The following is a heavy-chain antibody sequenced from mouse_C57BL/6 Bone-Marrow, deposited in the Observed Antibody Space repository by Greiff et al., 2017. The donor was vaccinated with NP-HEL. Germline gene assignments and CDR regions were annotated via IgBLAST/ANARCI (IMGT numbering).Heavy chain of an antibody. CDR2: IDPSDSYT. CDR1: GYTFTSYW. V-gene: IGHV1-59*01. Sequence: QVQLQQPGAELVRPGTSVKLSCKASGYTFTSYWMHWVKQRPGQGLEWIGVIDPSDSYTNYNQKFKGKATLTVDTSSSTAYMQLSSLTSEESAVYYGERGSTMVKWFAYWGQGTLVTVSA. CDR3: ERGSTMVKWFAY. J-gene: IGHJ3*01. D-gene: IGHD2-2*01.